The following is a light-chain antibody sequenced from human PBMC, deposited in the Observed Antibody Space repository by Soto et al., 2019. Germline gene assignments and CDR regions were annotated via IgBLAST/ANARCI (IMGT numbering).Light chain of an antibody. V-gene: IGKV3-20*01. J-gene: IGKJ4*01. CDR2: HVS. CDR1: QSVSSTS. CDR3: QQYGTSSLT. Sequence: DIVLTQSPGTLYLSPGERAILSCRASQSVSSTSLAWYQQRPGQAPRLLIYHVSSRANGIPDRFSGSGSGTDFTLTISTLEPEDFAVYYCQQYGTSSLTCGGGTRVEI.